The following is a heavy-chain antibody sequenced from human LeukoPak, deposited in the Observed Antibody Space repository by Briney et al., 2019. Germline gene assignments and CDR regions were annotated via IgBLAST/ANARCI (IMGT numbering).Heavy chain of an antibody. J-gene: IGHJ4*02. CDR1: GYTFTGYY. V-gene: IGHV1-2*02. Sequence: GASVKVSCKASGYTFTGYYMHWVRQAPGQGLEWMGWINPNSGGTNYAQKFQGRVTMTRDTSISTAYMELSRLRSDDTAVYYCARDWGGSNGPMVRGVIDYWGQGTLVTVSS. D-gene: IGHD3-10*01. CDR3: ARDWGGSNGPMVRGVIDY. CDR2: INPNSGGT.